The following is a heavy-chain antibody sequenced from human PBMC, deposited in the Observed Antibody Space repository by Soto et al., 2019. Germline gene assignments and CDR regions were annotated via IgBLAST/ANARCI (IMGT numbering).Heavy chain of an antibody. D-gene: IGHD7-27*01. CDR2: ISYTGRT. V-gene: IGHV4-61*03. Sequence: SETLSLTCIVSGDSVTSGSYYRTWLRQPPGKGLEWIGYISYTGRTKYNPSLQSRVTISVDTSKNDFSLNLSSVTAADTAVYFCAREWGLLPYYVMNVWGHGTAVTVSS. J-gene: IGHJ6*02. CDR3: AREWGLLPYYVMNV. CDR1: GDSVTSGSYY.